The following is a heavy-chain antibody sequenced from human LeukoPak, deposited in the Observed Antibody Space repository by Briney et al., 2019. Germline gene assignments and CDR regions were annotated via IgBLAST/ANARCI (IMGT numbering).Heavy chain of an antibody. V-gene: IGHV3-23*01. D-gene: IGHD3-10*01. J-gene: IGHJ4*02. CDR3: AKDRFDGSGGQFDS. Sequence: QPGGSLRLSCAASGFTFSNHAMIWVRQAPGKGLEWVSSISGSGAMTYYADSVKGRFTISRANAMGTLYLQMNSLRADDTAVYYCAKDRFDGSGGQFDSWGQGSLVIVSS. CDR1: GFTFSNHA. CDR2: ISGSGAMT.